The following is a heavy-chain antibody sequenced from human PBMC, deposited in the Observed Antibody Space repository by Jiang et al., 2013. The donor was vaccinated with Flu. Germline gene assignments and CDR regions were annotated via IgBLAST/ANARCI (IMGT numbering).Heavy chain of an antibody. Sequence: GLVQPGGSLRLSCAASGFTFSSYYMTWVRQAPGKGLEWVASIKQDGSDKYYVDSVKGRFTISRDNVESSLSLQMNSLRAEDTAVYYCASHLYFDVLAGFRRAAYFQHWGQGTLATVSS. D-gene: IGHD3-9*01. CDR1: GFTFSSYY. CDR3: ASHLYFDVLAGFRRAAYFQH. V-gene: IGHV3-7*01. CDR2: IKQDGSDK. J-gene: IGHJ1*01.